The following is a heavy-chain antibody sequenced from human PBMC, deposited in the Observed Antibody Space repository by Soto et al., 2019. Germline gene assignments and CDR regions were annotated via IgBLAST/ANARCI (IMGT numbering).Heavy chain of an antibody. CDR2: INAGNGNT. Sequence: ASVKVSCKASGYTFTSYAMHWVRQAPGQRLEWMGWINAGNGNTKYSQKFQGRVTITRDTSASTAYMELSSLRSEDTAVYYCARASYGDYGYYYYGMDVWGQGTTVTVSS. D-gene: IGHD4-17*01. CDR1: GYTFTSYA. J-gene: IGHJ6*02. CDR3: ARASYGDYGYYYYGMDV. V-gene: IGHV1-3*01.